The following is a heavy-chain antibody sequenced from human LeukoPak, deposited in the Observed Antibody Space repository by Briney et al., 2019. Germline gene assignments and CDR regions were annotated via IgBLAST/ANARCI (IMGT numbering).Heavy chain of an antibody. V-gene: IGHV3-15*01. CDR2: IKSKTDGGTP. J-gene: IGHJ3*02. Sequence: AGGSLRLSCAASGLTFNNAWMNWVRQAPGKGLEWVGRIKSKTDGGTPDYAAPVKGRFTISRDDSKNMMYLQMNSLKTEDTAVYYCTTGMMGVENDAFDIWSQGTMVTVSS. D-gene: IGHD1-26*01. CDR3: TTGMMGVENDAFDI. CDR1: GLTFNNAW.